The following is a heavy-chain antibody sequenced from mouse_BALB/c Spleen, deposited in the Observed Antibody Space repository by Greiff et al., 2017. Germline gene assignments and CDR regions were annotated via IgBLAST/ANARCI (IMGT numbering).Heavy chain of an antibody. V-gene: IGHV1-80*01. D-gene: IGHD2-14*01. CDR3: ARTYRYNAMDY. CDR1: GYAFSSYW. CDR2: IYPGDGDT. J-gene: IGHJ4*01. Sequence: QVQLQQSGAELVRPGSSVKISCKASGYAFSSYWMNWVKQRPGQGLEWIGQIYPGDGDTNYNGKFKGKATLTADKSSSTAYMQLSSLTSEDSAVYFCARTYRYNAMDYWGQGTTLTVSS.